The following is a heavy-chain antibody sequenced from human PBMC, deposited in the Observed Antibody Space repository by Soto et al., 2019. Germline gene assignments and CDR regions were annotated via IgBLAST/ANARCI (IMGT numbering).Heavy chain of an antibody. CDR1: GFTFSSYS. J-gene: IGHJ4*02. V-gene: IGHV3-48*02. CDR3: ARALGGSYQIGVDY. CDR2: ISGGSTTI. Sequence: EVQLVESGGGLVQPGGSPRLSCAASGFTFSSYSMNWVRQALGKGLEWVSYISGGSTTIYYADSVKGRFTISRDNAKNSLYLQMNSLRDEDTAVYYCARALGGSYQIGVDYWGQGTLVTVSS. D-gene: IGHD3-16*02.